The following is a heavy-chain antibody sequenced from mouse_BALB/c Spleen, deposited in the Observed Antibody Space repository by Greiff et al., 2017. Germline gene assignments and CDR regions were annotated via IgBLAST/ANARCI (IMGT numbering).Heavy chain of an antibody. V-gene: IGHV1S135*01. D-gene: IGHD1-1*01. CDR1: GYSFTSYY. CDR2: IDPFNGGT. CDR3: ARRSTPFDY. J-gene: IGHJ2*01. Sequence: VQLQQSGPELMKPGASVKISCKASGYSFTSYYMHWVKQSHGKSLEWIGYIDPFNGGTSYNQKFKGKATLTVDKSSSTAYMHLSSLTSEDSAVYYCARRSTPFDYWGQGTTLTVSS.